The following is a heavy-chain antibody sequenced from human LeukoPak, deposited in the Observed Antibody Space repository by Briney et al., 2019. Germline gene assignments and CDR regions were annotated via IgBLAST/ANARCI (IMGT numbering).Heavy chain of an antibody. CDR1: GFTFSSYA. J-gene: IGHJ6*03. D-gene: IGHD5-12*01. CDR2: INWNGGST. CDR3: ARGYSGYDLYYYYYMDV. Sequence: GGSLRLSCAASGFTFSSYAMSWVRQAPGKGLEWVSGINWNGGSTGYADSVKGRFTISRDNAKNSLYLQMNSLRAEDTALYYCARGYSGYDLYYYYYMDVWGKGTTVTVSS. V-gene: IGHV3-20*04.